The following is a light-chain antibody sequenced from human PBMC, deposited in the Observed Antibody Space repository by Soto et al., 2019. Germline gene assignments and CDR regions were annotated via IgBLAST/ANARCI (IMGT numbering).Light chain of an antibody. CDR2: GAS. CDR1: QSVSTN. Sequence: EIVMTQSPATLSVSPGERATLSCRASQSVSTNLAWYQQRPGQAPRLLIYGASARATGIPARCSGSGAGTEFTHTISSLQSEDFAVYYCQQYNKWPLFTFGPGTRV. J-gene: IGKJ3*01. CDR3: QQYNKWPLFT. V-gene: IGKV3-15*01.